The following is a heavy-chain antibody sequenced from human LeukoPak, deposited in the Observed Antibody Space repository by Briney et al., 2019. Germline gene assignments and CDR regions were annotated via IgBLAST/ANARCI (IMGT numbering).Heavy chain of an antibody. D-gene: IGHD3-16*02. V-gene: IGHV4-61*05. CDR1: GGSISSSSYY. CDR2: IYYSGST. Sequence: SETLSLTCTVSGGSISSSSYYWGWIRQPPGKGLEWIGYIYYSGSTNYNPSLKSRVTISVDTSKNQFSLKLSSVTAADTAVYYCARHGRSYTDYWGQGTLVTVSS. J-gene: IGHJ4*02. CDR3: ARHGRSYTDY.